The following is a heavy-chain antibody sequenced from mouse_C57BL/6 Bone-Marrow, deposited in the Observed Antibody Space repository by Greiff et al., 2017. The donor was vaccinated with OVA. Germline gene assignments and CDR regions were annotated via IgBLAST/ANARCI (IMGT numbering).Heavy chain of an antibody. V-gene: IGHV1-59*01. D-gene: IGHD2-4*01. Sequence: VQLQQPGAELVRPGTSVKLSCKASGYTFTSYWMHWVKQRPGQGLEWIGVIDPSDSYTNYNQKFKGKATLTVDTSSSTAYMQLSSLTSEDSAVYYCARFLYDYDGGGYWGQGTTLTVSS. CDR3: ARFLYDYDGGGY. CDR2: IDPSDSYT. J-gene: IGHJ2*01. CDR1: GYTFTSYW.